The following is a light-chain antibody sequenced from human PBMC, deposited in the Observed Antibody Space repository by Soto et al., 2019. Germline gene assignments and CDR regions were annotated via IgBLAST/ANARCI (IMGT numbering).Light chain of an antibody. CDR1: SSNIGNNY. CDR3: GTWDSRLRV. CDR2: DNN. V-gene: IGLV1-51*01. J-gene: IGLJ3*02. Sequence: QSALTQPPSVSAAPGQKVTISCSGSSSNIGNNYVSWYQQLPGTAPKLLIYDNNERPSGIPDRFSGSKSGTSATLGITGLQTGDEADYYCGTWDSRLRVFGGGTKLTVL.